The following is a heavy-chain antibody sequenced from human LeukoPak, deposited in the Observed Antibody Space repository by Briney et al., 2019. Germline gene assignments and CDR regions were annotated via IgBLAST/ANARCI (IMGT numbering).Heavy chain of an antibody. Sequence: GGXLRLSCAASGFTFSSNYMSWVRQAPGKGLEGVSVIYSAGSTYYSDSVTGRFTISKDNSKNTLYLQMNSLRAEDTAVYYCAREPSGTYWLDYWGQGTLVTVSS. CDR1: GFTFSSNY. V-gene: IGHV3-66*02. D-gene: IGHD1-26*01. J-gene: IGHJ4*02. CDR2: IYSAGST. CDR3: AREPSGTYWLDY.